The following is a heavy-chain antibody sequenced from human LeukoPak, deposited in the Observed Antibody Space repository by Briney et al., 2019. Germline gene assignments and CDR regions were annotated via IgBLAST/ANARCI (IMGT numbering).Heavy chain of an antibody. V-gene: IGHV3-23*01. D-gene: IGHD3-9*01. J-gene: IGHJ4*02. CDR2: ISGSGGST. Sequence: PGGSLRLSCAASGFTFSSYAMGWVRQAPGKGLEWVSAISGSGGSTYYADPVKGRFTISRDNSKNTLYLQMNSLRAEDTAVYYCAKEGSPYYDILTGYLNAFYFDYWGQGTLVTVSS. CDR3: AKEGSPYYDILTGYLNAFYFDY. CDR1: GFTFSSYA.